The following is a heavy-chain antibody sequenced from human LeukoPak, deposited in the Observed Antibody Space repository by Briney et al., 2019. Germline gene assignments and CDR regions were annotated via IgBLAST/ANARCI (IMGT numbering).Heavy chain of an antibody. Sequence: SEIRSLTCSVSGYSISSGFYWGWIRQPPGKGLEWIGSVHHSGTTHYNPSLKSRVTLSVDTSNNQFSLKLSSVTAADTAVYYCARKSMDQLLYYYYYMDVWGKGTTVTVSS. CDR2: VHHSGTT. J-gene: IGHJ6*03. V-gene: IGHV4-38-2*02. D-gene: IGHD2-2*01. CDR3: ARKSMDQLLYYYYYMDV. CDR1: GYSISSGFY.